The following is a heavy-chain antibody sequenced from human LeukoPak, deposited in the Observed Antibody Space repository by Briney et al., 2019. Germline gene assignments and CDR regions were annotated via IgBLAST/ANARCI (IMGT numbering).Heavy chain of an antibody. Sequence: PGRSLRLSCAASGFTFSSYSMNWVRQAPGKGLEWVSSISSSSSYIYYADSVKGRFTISRDNAKNSLYLQMNSLRAEDTAVYYCASAFNYYDSSGYYSYYFDYWGQGTLITVSS. D-gene: IGHD3-22*01. CDR3: ASAFNYYDSSGYYSYYFDY. V-gene: IGHV3-21*01. J-gene: IGHJ4*02. CDR2: ISSSSSYI. CDR1: GFTFSSYS.